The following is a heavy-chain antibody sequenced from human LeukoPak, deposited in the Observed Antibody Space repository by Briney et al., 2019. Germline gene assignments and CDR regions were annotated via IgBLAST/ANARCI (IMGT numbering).Heavy chain of an antibody. CDR1: GFTFSTYA. J-gene: IGHJ4*02. Sequence: GGSLRLSCAASGFTFSTYAMSWVRDAPGKGLEWGSAISGSTGRAYYADSVKGRVAISTDNAKNRLYLKFNKHTCEDTTAYYSAPRVVRSAPFAYWGQGTLVTVSS. CDR3: APRVVRSAPFAY. CDR2: ISGSTGRA. D-gene: IGHD6-6*01. V-gene: IGHV3-23*01.